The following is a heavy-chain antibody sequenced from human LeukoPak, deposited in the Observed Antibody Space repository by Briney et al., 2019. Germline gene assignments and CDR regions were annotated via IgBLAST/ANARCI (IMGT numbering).Heavy chain of an antibody. CDR3: ARDTYDILTGYYKWAFDI. CDR2: LNSYGSST. CDR1: GFSFSDYW. V-gene: IGHV3-74*01. D-gene: IGHD3-9*01. Sequence: PGGSLRLSCAASGFSFSDYWMHWVRQAPGKGLVWVSRLNSYGSSTSYAGSVKGRFTISRDNAKNTLYLQMNSLRAEDTAVYYCARDTYDILTGYYKWAFDIWGQGTMVTVSS. J-gene: IGHJ3*02.